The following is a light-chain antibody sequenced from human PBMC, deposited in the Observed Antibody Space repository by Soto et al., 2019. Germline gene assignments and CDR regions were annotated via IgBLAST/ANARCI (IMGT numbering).Light chain of an antibody. CDR2: DAS. CDR1: QSISSY. J-gene: IGKJ1*01. V-gene: IGKV1-5*01. CDR3: QQYETFSGT. Sequence: DIQMTQAPSSLSAYVGYRVTITCRASQSISSYLNWYQQKPGEAPKLLIYDASALPRGVPSRFSGSGSGTKFTLTIASLQPDDFATYYCQQYETFSGTFGPGTKV.